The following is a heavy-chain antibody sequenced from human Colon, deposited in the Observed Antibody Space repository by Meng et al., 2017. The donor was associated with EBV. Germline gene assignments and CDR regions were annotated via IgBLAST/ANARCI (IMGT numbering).Heavy chain of an antibody. Sequence: LREPGPGRVKPSQTLPLTCPVSGGSVSSGGYYWTWIRQHPGKGLEWFGHIYYSGSTFYNPSLKRRVIISIDTSKNQFSLNLRSVTAADTAVYYCARVSSGWDYFDYWGQGTLVTVSS. D-gene: IGHD6-19*01. J-gene: IGHJ4*02. CDR1: GGSVSSGGYY. CDR2: IYYSGST. CDR3: ARVSSGWDYFDY. V-gene: IGHV4-31*03.